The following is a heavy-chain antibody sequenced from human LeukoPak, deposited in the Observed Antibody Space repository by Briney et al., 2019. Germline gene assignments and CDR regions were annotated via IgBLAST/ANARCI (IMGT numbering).Heavy chain of an antibody. J-gene: IGHJ6*03. V-gene: IGHV6-1*01. Sequence: SQTLSLTCAISGDSVSSNSAAWNWIRQSPSRGLEWLGRTYYRSKWYNDYAVSVKSRITINSDTSKNQFSLQLNSVTPEDTAVYYCARGYSSGWSYYYYYYYYMDVWGKGTTVTVSS. D-gene: IGHD6-19*01. CDR1: GDSVSSNSAA. CDR2: TYYRSKWYN. CDR3: ARGYSSGWSYYYYYYYYMDV.